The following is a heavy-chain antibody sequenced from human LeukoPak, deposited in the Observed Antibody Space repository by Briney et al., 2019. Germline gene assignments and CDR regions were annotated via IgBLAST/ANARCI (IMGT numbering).Heavy chain of an antibody. Sequence: GGSLRLSCAASGFTFDDYAMHWVRQAPGKGLEWVAVVSYDGFNKYYADSVKGRFTISRDNSKNTLSLQMNSLRTEDTAVYYCARARAITAAGFPGESLQHWGQGTLVTVSS. D-gene: IGHD6-13*01. J-gene: IGHJ1*01. CDR1: GFTFDDYA. CDR2: VSYDGFNK. CDR3: ARARAITAAGFPGESLQH. V-gene: IGHV3-30-3*01.